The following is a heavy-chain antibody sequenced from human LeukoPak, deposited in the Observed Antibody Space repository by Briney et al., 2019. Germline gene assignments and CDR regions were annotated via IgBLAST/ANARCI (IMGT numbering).Heavy chain of an antibody. J-gene: IGHJ6*02. CDR1: GFTFSDYN. V-gene: IGHV3-11*01. CDR2: ITNGGGNI. CDR3: ARSIGLTGGGVDV. D-gene: IGHD3-9*01. Sequence: GGSLRLSCAASGFTFSDYNMNWVRQAPGKGLDGVSYITNGGGNIDHADSVKGRFTISRDNAKKTLYLQMNSLRAEETAVYYCARSIGLTGGGVDVWGQGTTVTVSS.